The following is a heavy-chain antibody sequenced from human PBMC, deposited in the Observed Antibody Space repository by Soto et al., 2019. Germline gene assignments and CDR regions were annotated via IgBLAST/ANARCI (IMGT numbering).Heavy chain of an antibody. J-gene: IGHJ4*02. CDR3: AKWVDVDVVANNEFFDF. D-gene: IGHD5-12*01. V-gene: IGHV3-23*01. Sequence: GGSLRLSCVVSGFTPSTYAMHWVRQVPGKGLEWLSGISGSGGSTYYADSVKGRFTISRDNSKNTLYLQMTSLRAEDTAIYYCAKWVDVDVVANNEFFDFWGQGTPVTVSS. CDR2: ISGSGGST. CDR1: GFTPSTYA.